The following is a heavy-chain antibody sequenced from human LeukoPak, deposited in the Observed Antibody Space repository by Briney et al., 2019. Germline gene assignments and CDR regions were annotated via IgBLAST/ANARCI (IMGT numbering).Heavy chain of an antibody. Sequence: TSETLSLTCTVSGGSISSYYWSWIRQPAGKGLEWIGRIYSTGSTNYNPSLKSRVTMSVDTSKNQFSLRLRSVTAADTAVYYCARQIASAGTAGFDFWGQGALVTVSS. V-gene: IGHV4-4*07. CDR1: GGSISSYY. D-gene: IGHD6-13*01. CDR3: ARQIASAGTAGFDF. CDR2: IYSTGST. J-gene: IGHJ4*02.